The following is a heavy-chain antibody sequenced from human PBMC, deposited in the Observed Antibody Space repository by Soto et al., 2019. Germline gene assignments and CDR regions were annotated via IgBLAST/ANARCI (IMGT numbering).Heavy chain of an antibody. J-gene: IGHJ4*02. CDR3: VREGDYSANNGYPLFDY. CDR1: GASMSNYY. V-gene: IGHV4-4*07. D-gene: IGHD3-22*01. CDR2: IFGSGET. Sequence: QVQLQESGPGLLKPSETLSLTCTVSGASMSNYYWSWIRQPAGKGLEWIGRIFGSGETYYNPSLKSRVILSVDLSKSQFSLELTSVTAADTAVYFCVREGDYSANNGYPLFDYWGQGTLVTVSP.